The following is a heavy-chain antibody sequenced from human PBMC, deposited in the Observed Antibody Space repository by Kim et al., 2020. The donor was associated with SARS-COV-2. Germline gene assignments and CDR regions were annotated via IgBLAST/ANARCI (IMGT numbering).Heavy chain of an antibody. CDR1: GGSISSSNW. V-gene: IGHV4-4*02. CDR3: ARSPPTGLSSSWYAGGIDY. Sequence: SETLSLTCAVSGGSISSSNWWSWGRQPPGKGEEGIGEMYHSGSTNYNPSLKRRVTISVDKSKNQFSLKLSSVTAADTAVYYCARSPPTGLSSSWYAGGIDYWGQGTPVTVSS. J-gene: IGHJ4*02. D-gene: IGHD6-13*01. CDR2: MYHSGST.